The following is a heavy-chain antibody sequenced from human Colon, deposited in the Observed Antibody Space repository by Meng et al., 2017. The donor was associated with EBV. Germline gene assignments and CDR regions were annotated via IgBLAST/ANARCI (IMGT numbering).Heavy chain of an antibody. CDR2: VYHTGST. Sequence: VQLQEAGPGLVKPSGTLSLTCAVAVGSISSSHWWTWVRQPPGKGLEWIGEVYHTGSTKYNPSLKSRLTISVDKSKNQFSLNLTSVTAADTAVYYCARVWQSLTAFFDSWGQGTLVTVSS. D-gene: IGHD2-21*01. V-gene: IGHV4-4*02. CDR3: ARVWQSLTAFFDS. J-gene: IGHJ4*02. CDR1: VGSISSSHW.